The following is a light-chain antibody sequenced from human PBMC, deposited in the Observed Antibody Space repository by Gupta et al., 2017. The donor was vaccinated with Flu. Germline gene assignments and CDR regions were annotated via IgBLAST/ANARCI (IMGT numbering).Light chain of an antibody. Sequence: DVLRTPSSLSLSVTLGQPHPISCKSSQGLVYSDENTYVHWFQQRPGQSPRRLIYLVSYRDSGVPDRFSGSGSGTDFTLKISRVEAEDVGVYFCMQGAHGPWAFGQGTKVEIK. CDR1: QGLVYSDENTY. CDR2: LVS. J-gene: IGKJ1*01. CDR3: MQGAHGPWA. V-gene: IGKV2-30*01.